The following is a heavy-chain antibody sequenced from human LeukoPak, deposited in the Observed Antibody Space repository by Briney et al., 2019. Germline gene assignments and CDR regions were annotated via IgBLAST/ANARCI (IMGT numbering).Heavy chain of an antibody. J-gene: IGHJ6*02. Sequence: GGSLRLSCAASGFTFSSYWMSWVRQAPGKGLEWVANIKQDGSEKYYVDSVKGRFTISRDNAKNSLYLQMNSLRAEDTAVYYCASRSKPSSIANYGMDVWGQGTTVTVSS. V-gene: IGHV3-7*01. CDR3: ASRSKPSSIANYGMDV. CDR1: GFTFSSYW. D-gene: IGHD6-6*01. CDR2: IKQDGSEK.